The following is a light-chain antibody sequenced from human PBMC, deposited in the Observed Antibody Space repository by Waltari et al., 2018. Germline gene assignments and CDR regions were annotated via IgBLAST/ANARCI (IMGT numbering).Light chain of an antibody. CDR2: GKN. Sequence: SSELTQDPAVSVALGQTVRITCQGDSLRSYYASWYQQKPGQAPGLVIYGKNNRPSGIPDRFSGSSSGNTDSLTITGAQAEDEADCYCNSRDSSGNHVVFGGGTKLTVL. CDR1: SLRSYY. J-gene: IGLJ2*01. V-gene: IGLV3-19*01. CDR3: NSRDSSGNHVV.